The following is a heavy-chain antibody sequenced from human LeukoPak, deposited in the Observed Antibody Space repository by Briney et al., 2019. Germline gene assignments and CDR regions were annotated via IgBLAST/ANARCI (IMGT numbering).Heavy chain of an antibody. CDR2: ISNDGDT. V-gene: IGHV3-66*01. J-gene: IGHJ4*02. D-gene: IGHD6-19*01. CDR1: GFTVSSNY. CDR3: ARGRSIAVAGSSDY. Sequence: GGSLRLSCAASGFTVSSNYMSWVRQGPGKGLECVSVISNDGDTYYADSVKGRFTISRDNAKNSLYLQMNSLRAEDTAVYYCARGRSIAVAGSSDYWGQGTLVTVSS.